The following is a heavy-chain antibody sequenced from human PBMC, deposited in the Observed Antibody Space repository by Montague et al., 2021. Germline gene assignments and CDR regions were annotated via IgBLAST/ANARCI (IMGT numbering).Heavy chain of an antibody. J-gene: IGHJ1*01. D-gene: IGHD6-13*01. CDR3: ARGYSSSWYN. CDR1: GGSISSYY. CDR2: IYYSGST. Sequence: SETLSLTCNVSGGSISSYYWSWIRQPPGKGLEWIGYIYYSGSTKYKPFLKSRVTISEDTSKNQFSLKLSSVTAADTAVYYCARGYSSSWYNWGQGTLVSVSS. V-gene: IGHV4-59*01.